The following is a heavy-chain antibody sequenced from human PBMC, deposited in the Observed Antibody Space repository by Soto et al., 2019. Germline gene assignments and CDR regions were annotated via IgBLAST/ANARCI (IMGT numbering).Heavy chain of an antibody. CDR1: GFTLSSYS. CDR2: ISGSGGTI. D-gene: IGHD6-19*01. CDR3: ARETGLRSSGWSYVVDF. V-gene: IGHV3-48*02. Sequence: EVQLVESGGGMVQPGGSLRVSCAASGFTLSSYSMHWVRQAPGKGLEWVSYISGSGGTIYYADSVKGRFTISRDNAKNSLAGQMNSLRDEDTAVYFCARETGLRSSGWSYVVDFWGQGTRVTVSS. J-gene: IGHJ4*02.